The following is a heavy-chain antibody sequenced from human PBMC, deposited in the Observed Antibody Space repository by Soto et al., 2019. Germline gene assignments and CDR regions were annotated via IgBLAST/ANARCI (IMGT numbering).Heavy chain of an antibody. D-gene: IGHD6-13*01. J-gene: IGHJ4*02. CDR1: GFTFSSYA. CDR3: AKDPRIGAAGTGDY. V-gene: IGHV3-23*01. Sequence: GGSLRLSCAASGFTFSSYAMGWVRQAPGKGLAWVSTISGSGVSTYYADSVKGRFTISRDNSKNTLYLQMNSLRAEDTALYYCAKDPRIGAAGTGDYWGQGTLVTGS. CDR2: ISGSGVST.